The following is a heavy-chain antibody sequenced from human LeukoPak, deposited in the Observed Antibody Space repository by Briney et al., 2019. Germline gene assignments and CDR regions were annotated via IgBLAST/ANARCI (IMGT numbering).Heavy chain of an antibody. J-gene: IGHJ4*02. Sequence: SETLSLTCTVSGGSISSYFWSWIRQPAGKGLEWIGRINTSGSTNYNPSLKSRVTMSVDTSKNQLSLNVTSVTAADTAVYYCARENSGSYRPLDYWGPGTLVTVSS. V-gene: IGHV4-4*07. CDR1: GGSISSYF. CDR3: ARENSGSYRPLDY. CDR2: INTSGST. D-gene: IGHD1-26*01.